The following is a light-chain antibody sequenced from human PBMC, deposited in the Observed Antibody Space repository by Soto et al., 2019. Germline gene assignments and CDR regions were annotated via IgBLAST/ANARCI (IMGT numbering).Light chain of an antibody. CDR3: SSYTNINTRACV. CDR1: SSDLAIYNR. CDR2: EVT. Sequence: QSARTQPASVSWSPGQSITSSCTGTSSDLAIYNRVSWYQQHPGKAPKLIIYEVTDRPSRVSNRFSGSKSGNTASLTISGLQAEDEAEYYCSSYTNINTRACVFGTGTKVTVL. V-gene: IGLV2-14*01. J-gene: IGLJ1*01.